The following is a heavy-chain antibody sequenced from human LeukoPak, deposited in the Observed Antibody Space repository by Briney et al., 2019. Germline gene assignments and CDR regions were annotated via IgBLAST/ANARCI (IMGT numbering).Heavy chain of an antibody. CDR1: GGSISSSSYY. V-gene: IGHV4-39*01. D-gene: IGHD5-12*01. CDR3: ARHTIRGYDVSTFDY. J-gene: IGHJ4*02. CDR2: IYYSGST. Sequence: SETLSLTCTVSGGSISSSSYYWGWIRQPPGKGLEWIGSIYYSGSTYYNPSLKSRVTIPVDTSKNQFSLKLSSVTAADTAVHYCARHTIRGYDVSTFDYWGQGTLVTVSS.